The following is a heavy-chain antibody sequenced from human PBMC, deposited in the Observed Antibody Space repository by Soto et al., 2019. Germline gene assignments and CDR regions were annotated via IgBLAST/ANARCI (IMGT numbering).Heavy chain of an antibody. D-gene: IGHD6-13*01. CDR2: INHSGST. J-gene: IGHJ4*02. CDR3: ARVRRTRGYSSSWTGMGIDY. Sequence: SETLSLTCAVYGGSFSGYYWSWIRQPPGKGLEWIGEINHSGSTNYNPSLKSRVTISVDTSKNQFSLKLGSVTAADTAVYYCARVRRTRGYSSSWTGMGIDYWGQGTLVTVSS. V-gene: IGHV4-34*01. CDR1: GGSFSGYY.